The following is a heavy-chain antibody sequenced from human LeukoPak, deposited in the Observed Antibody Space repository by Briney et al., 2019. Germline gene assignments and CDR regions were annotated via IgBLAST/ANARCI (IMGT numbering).Heavy chain of an antibody. Sequence: ASVKVSCKASGYTFTGYYMHWVGQAPGQGGEWMGWINPNSGCTNYPQKFQGRVTITRDTSISTAYMELSRLRSDDTAVYYCARDSAVGDILTGLKYWGQGTLVTVSS. J-gene: IGHJ4*02. CDR1: GYTFTGYY. CDR2: INPNSGCT. V-gene: IGHV1-2*02. D-gene: IGHD3-9*01. CDR3: ARDSAVGDILTGLKY.